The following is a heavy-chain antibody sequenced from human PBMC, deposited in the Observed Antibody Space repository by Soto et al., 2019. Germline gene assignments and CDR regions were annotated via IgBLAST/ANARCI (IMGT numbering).Heavy chain of an antibody. V-gene: IGHV3-30*18. CDR2: ISDDGSSK. CDR1: GFTFINYG. J-gene: IGHJ4*02. CDR3: AKRYCIRTSCYWVDY. Sequence: QVQLVESGGGVVQPGRSLRLSCAASGFTFINYGMHWVRQAPGKGLEWVAVISDDGSSKFLADSVKGRFTISRDNSKNTLYLQMNSLRVEDTAVYYCAKRYCIRTSCYWVDYWGQGTLVTVSS. D-gene: IGHD2-2*01.